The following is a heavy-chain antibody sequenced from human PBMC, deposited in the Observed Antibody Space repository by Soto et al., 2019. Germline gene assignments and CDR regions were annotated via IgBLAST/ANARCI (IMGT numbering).Heavy chain of an antibody. CDR2: IDPSDSYT. V-gene: IGHV5-10-1*01. D-gene: IGHD6-19*01. CDR3: ARLAMASRRGYYGMDV. Sequence: PGESLKISCKGSGYSFTSYLISWVRQMPGKGLEWMGRIDPSDSYTNYSPSFQGHVTFSADKSISTAYLQWSSLQASDTAMYYCARLAMASRRGYYGMDVWGQGTTVTVSS. CDR1: GYSFTSYL. J-gene: IGHJ6*02.